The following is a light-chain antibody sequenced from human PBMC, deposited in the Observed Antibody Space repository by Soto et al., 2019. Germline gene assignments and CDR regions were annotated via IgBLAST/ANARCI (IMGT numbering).Light chain of an antibody. V-gene: IGLV2-14*01. CDR2: EVS. J-gene: IGLJ2*01. Sequence: QSALTQPASVSGSPGQSITISCTGTSSDVGGYNYVSWYQQHPGKAPKLMIYEVSNRPSGVSNRFSGSKSGSTASLTIAGPPAADEADYYCSSTSSRATLVVFGGGTKLTVL. CDR1: SSDVGGYNY. CDR3: SSTSSRATLVV.